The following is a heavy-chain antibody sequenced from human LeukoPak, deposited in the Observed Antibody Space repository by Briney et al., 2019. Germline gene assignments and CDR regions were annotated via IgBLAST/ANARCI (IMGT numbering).Heavy chain of an antibody. CDR3: ARAHLIAATGYNWIDL. CDR2: INPNSGAT. D-gene: IGHD6-25*01. J-gene: IGHJ5*02. Sequence: ASVTVSCNAYGYTFSAFYMQCVRQAPGQGLEWMGWINPNSGATNYAQKFQGRVTMTRDTSISTAYMELSRLRSDDTAVYYCARAHLIAATGYNWIDLWGQGTLVTVSS. V-gene: IGHV1-2*02. CDR1: GYTFSAFY.